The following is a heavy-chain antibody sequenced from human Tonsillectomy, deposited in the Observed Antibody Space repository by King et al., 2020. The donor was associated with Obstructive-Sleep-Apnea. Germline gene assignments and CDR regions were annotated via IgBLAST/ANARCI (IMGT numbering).Heavy chain of an antibody. CDR3: ARDSSYCSGGSCYSADFDY. CDR2: FHDSGST. CDR1: GASFSSYY. D-gene: IGHD2-15*01. V-gene: IGHV4-59*01. Sequence: VQLQESGPGLVKPSETLSLTCTVSGASFSSYYWSWIRQPLGKGLEWIGNFHDSGSTNYSPSLKRRVTISVDTSNNQFSLKLSSVTAADTAVYYCARDSSYCSGGSCYSADFDYWGQGTLVTVSS. J-gene: IGHJ4*02.